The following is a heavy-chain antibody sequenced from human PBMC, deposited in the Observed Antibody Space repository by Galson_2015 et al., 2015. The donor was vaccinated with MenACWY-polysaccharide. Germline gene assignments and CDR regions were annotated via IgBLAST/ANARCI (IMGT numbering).Heavy chain of an antibody. D-gene: IGHD3-22*01. CDR2: IYYSGST. CDR3: ARDHYYDSSGYYSGWFDP. V-gene: IGHV4-59*01. Sequence: SETLSLTCTVSGGSISSYYWSWIRQPPGKGLEWIGYIYYSGSTNYNPSLKSRVTISVDTSKNQFSLKLSSVTAADTAVYYCARDHYYDSSGYYSGWFDPWGQGTRVTVSS. J-gene: IGHJ5*02. CDR1: GGSISSYY.